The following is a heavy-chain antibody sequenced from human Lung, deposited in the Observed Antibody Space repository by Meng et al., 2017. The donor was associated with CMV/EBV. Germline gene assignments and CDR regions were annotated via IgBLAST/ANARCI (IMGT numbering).Heavy chain of an antibody. Sequence: LRLSCTVSGGSISSGGYYWSWIRQHPGKGLEWIGYIYYSGSTYYNPSLKSRVTISVDTSKNQFSLKLSSVTAADTAVYYCARGGGYWSAGLYYYYGMDVWGQGTTVTVSS. J-gene: IGHJ6*02. CDR1: GGSISSGGYY. V-gene: IGHV4-31*03. CDR3: ARGGGYWSAGLYYYYGMDV. CDR2: IYYSGST. D-gene: IGHD2-21*02.